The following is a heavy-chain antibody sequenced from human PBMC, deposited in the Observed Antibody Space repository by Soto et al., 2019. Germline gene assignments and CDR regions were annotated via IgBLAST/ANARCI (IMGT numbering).Heavy chain of an antibody. CDR3: ARGVTTFLDYYYYGMDV. V-gene: IGHV5-51*01. CDR2: IFPSDSDT. Sequence: PGESLKISCKGSGYSFTSYWIGWVRQMPGKGLEWMGIIFPSDSDTRYSPSFQGRVTISADKSISTAYLQWSSLKASDTAMYYCARGVTTFLDYYYYGMDVWGQGTTVTVSS. J-gene: IGHJ6*02. CDR1: GYSFTSYW. D-gene: IGHD4-17*01.